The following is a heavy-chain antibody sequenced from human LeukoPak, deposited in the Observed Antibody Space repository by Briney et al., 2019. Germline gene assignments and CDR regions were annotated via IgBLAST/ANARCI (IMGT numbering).Heavy chain of an antibody. CDR3: ARDKGAGFGY. Sequence: GGSLRLSCEASGFIFSTYMMNWVRQAPGKGLEWVSYISSTSSTIYYADSVKGRFTISRDNAKNSLYLQMNGLRDEDTAVYYCARDKGAGFGYWGQGTLVTVSS. D-gene: IGHD3-16*01. J-gene: IGHJ4*02. CDR2: ISSTSSTI. CDR1: GFIFSTYM. V-gene: IGHV3-48*02.